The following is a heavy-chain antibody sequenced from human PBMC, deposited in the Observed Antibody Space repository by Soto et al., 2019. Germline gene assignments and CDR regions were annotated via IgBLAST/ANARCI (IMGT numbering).Heavy chain of an antibody. CDR1: GGSISSSSCY. CDR2: VYYGGST. V-gene: IGHV4-39*07. CDR3: ARVGAARSQYYYYYYYMDV. J-gene: IGHJ6*03. D-gene: IGHD6-6*01. Sequence: SETLSLTCTVSGGSISSSSCYWGWIRQPPGRGLEWIGNVYYGGSTYYNPSLKSRVTISVETSKNQFSLKLSSVTAADTAVYYCARVGAARSQYYYYYYYMDVWGKGTTVTVSS.